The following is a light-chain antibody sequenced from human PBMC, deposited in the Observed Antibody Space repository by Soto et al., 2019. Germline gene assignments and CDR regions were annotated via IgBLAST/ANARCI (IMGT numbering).Light chain of an antibody. Sequence: QSALTQPPPASGAPGQKVTISCSGRTPNIGSNTVNWFQKLPGTAPKLLIYGNHQRPSGVPDRFSGSKSGISASLAISGLQSEDEADYYCATWADSLNALYVFGSGTKVTVL. CDR3: ATWADSLNALYV. V-gene: IGLV1-44*01. CDR1: TPNIGSNT. J-gene: IGLJ1*01. CDR2: GNH.